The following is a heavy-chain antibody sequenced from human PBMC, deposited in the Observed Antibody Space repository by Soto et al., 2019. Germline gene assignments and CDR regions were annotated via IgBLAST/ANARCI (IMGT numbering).Heavy chain of an antibody. D-gene: IGHD6-25*01. V-gene: IGHV1-18*01. Sequence: QVQLVQSEGELRQPGASVTVSCRASGYTFTSYGIIWVRQAPGQGLEWMGYISPNSGATTYAPNLQGRLTLTTDTSTSTAYMELRSLSSDDTAIYYCLREMWTRSGPQNFFDYWGLGALVTVSS. CDR1: GYTFTSYG. CDR3: LREMWTRSGPQNFFDY. J-gene: IGHJ4*02. CDR2: ISPNSGAT.